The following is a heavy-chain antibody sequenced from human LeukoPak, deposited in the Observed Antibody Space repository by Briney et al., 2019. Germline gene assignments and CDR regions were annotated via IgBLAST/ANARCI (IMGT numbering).Heavy chain of an antibody. Sequence: GGSLRLSCAASGFTFSSYWMHWVRQAPGKGLVWVSRINSDGSSITYADSVKGRSTISRDNAKNTLYLQMNSLRVEDTAVYYCAREGRVSGYDFDCWGQGTLVTVSS. CDR1: GFTFSSYW. J-gene: IGHJ4*02. V-gene: IGHV3-74*03. CDR2: INSDGSSI. D-gene: IGHD5-12*01. CDR3: AREGRVSGYDFDC.